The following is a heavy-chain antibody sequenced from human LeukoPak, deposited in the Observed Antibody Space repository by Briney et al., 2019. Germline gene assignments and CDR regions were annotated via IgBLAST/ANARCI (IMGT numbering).Heavy chain of an antibody. D-gene: IGHD2-15*01. Sequence: SETLSLTCTVSGDSISSGGYYWSWIRQPPGKGLEWIGYNYYSESTYYNPSLKSRVTKSVDTSKNQFSLKLSSVTAADTAVYYCASGYCSGGSCYSEYYYYGMDVWGQGTTVTVSS. CDR1: GDSISSGGYY. CDR3: ASGYCSGGSCYSEYYYYGMDV. V-gene: IGHV4-30-2*01. J-gene: IGHJ6*02. CDR2: NYYSEST.